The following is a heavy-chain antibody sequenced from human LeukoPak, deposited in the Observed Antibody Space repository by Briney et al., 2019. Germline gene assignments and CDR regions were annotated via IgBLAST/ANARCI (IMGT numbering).Heavy chain of an antibody. CDR2: IYTSGST. D-gene: IGHD6-13*01. V-gene: IGHV4-4*07. J-gene: IGHJ6*03. CDR3: ARDEQQYYYMDV. CDR1: GFTFTGFS. Sequence: GSLRLSCAASGFTFTGFSMNWVRQAPGKGLEWIGRIYTSGSTNYNPSLKSRVTMSVDTSKNQFSLKLSSVTAADTAVYYCARDEQQYYYMDVWGKGTTVTVSS.